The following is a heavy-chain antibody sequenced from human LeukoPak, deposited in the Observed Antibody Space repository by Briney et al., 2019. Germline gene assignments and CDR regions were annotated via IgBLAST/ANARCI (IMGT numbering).Heavy chain of an antibody. D-gene: IGHD3-22*01. CDR1: GYTFTSYD. J-gene: IGHJ4*02. Sequence: GASVKVSCKASGYTFTSYDINRVRQATGQGLEWMGWMNPNSGNTGYAQKFQGRVTMTRNTSISTAYMELSSLRSEDTAVYYCARAFTMIVVPPGYWGQGTLVTVSS. CDR3: ARAFTMIVVPPGY. V-gene: IGHV1-8*01. CDR2: MNPNSGNT.